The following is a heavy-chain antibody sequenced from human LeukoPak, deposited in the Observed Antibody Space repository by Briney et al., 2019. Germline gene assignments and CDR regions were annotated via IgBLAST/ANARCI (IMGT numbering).Heavy chain of an antibody. Sequence: GGSLRLSCAASGFTFSSYSMNWVRQAPGKGLEWVSYISSSSSTIYYADSVKGRFTISRDNAKNSLYLQMNSLTVDDTAVYYCVRCGYSSGWYRNWGRGTLVTVSS. CDR3: VRCGYSSGWYRN. CDR2: ISSSSSTI. V-gene: IGHV3-48*01. J-gene: IGHJ4*02. D-gene: IGHD6-19*01. CDR1: GFTFSSYS.